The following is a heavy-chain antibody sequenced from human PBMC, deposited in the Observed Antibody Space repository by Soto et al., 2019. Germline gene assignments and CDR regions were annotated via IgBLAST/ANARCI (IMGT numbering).Heavy chain of an antibody. V-gene: IGHV3-7*03. CDR2: ISSDGGGK. D-gene: IGHD1-26*01. CDR1: GFAFSGFW. J-gene: IGHJ5*02. CDR3: ATDMWGPFX. Sequence: GGSLRLSFAASGFAFSGFWMTWVRQAPGKGLESVSNISSDGGGKNYVDSVKVRFTISIDNSKNALYLKMNELRADDTAIYYCATDMWGPFXWGQGTLVTVSX.